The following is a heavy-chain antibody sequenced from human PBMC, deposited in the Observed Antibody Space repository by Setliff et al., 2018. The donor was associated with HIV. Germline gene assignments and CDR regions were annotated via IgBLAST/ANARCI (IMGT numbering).Heavy chain of an antibody. CDR1: GASISSSSYY. CDR3: ARALAVTHWGYFDY. Sequence: SETLSLTCSVSGASISSSSYYWGWLRQPPGKGLEWIGTIYYGGSTYYDESLKSRVTISLDTSENQFSLKLKSVTATDTAVYYCARALAVTHWGYFDYWGQGTLVTVSS. J-gene: IGHJ4*02. V-gene: IGHV4-39*01. D-gene: IGHD7-27*01. CDR2: IYYGGST.